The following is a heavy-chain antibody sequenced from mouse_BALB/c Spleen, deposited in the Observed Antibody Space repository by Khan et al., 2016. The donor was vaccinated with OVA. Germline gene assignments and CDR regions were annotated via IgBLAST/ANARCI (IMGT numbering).Heavy chain of an antibody. D-gene: IGHD2-4*01. Sequence: QIQLVQSGPELKKPGETVKISCKASGYTFTDYSMQWVRQAPGKGLKWMGWINTETGEPTYVDDFKGRFALSLETSASPAYLQINNLKNEDTATYFCTRKDYDRGGLYAMDYWGQGTSVTVAS. CDR1: GYTFTDYS. J-gene: IGHJ4*01. V-gene: IGHV9-2-1*01. CDR3: TRKDYDRGGLYAMDY. CDR2: INTETGEP.